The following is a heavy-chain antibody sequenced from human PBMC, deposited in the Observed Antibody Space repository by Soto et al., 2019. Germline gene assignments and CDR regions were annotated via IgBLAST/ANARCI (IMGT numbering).Heavy chain of an antibody. V-gene: IGHV1-69*06. J-gene: IGHJ4*02. CDR1: GGSLSTNP. CDR3: ARRDSGGFYRFFDS. Sequence: GASVKVSCKASGGSLSTNPISWVRQAPGQGLEWMGGTGSGTGTGNHAQKFQGRLTVTADKSTSTVYMELTNLSSEDTAVYYCARRDSGGFYRFFDSWGQGTLVTVSS. D-gene: IGHD2-15*01. CDR2: TGSGTGTG.